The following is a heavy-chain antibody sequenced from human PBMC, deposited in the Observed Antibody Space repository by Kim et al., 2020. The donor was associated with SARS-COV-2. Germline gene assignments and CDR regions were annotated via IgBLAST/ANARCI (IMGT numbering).Heavy chain of an antibody. J-gene: IGHJ6*03. CDR2: INQSGNI. V-gene: IGHV4-34*01. CDR3: ARLGRTSSWRANYID. CDR1: GGSFGVYY. Sequence: SETLSLTCAVSGGSFGVYYWSWIRQPPGKGLEWIGEINQSGNIYYNPSLHSRITMSVDMSKSQFSLSLSSVTAADTAVYYCARLGRTSSWRANYID. D-gene: IGHD6-13*01.